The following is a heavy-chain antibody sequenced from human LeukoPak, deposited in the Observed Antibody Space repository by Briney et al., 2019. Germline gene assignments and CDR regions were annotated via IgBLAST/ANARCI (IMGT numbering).Heavy chain of an antibody. D-gene: IGHD3-10*01. V-gene: IGHV1-8*02. CDR3: ARGPSLVRGVIMPGSVGGMDV. Sequence: ASVKVSCKASGYTFPSYDINWVRPAPGQGLEWMGWINPNSGNTRYAQKVQGRITMTGDTSISTAYMELSSLRSEDTAVYYCARGPSLVRGVIMPGSVGGMDVWGQGTTVTVSS. CDR2: INPNSGNT. J-gene: IGHJ6*02. CDR1: GYTFPSYD.